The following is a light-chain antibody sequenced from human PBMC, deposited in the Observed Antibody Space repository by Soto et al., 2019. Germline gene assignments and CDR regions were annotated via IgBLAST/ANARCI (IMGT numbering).Light chain of an antibody. J-gene: IGKJ4*01. CDR3: QQHLYAPLT. CDR1: QSVRSSH. Sequence: DIVLTQSPGTLSLSPGERATLSCRASQSVRSSHLAWYQQKPGQPPRLLIFGASSRAPDIPDRFSGSGSGTDFILTISRLEPGDFAVYYCQQHLYAPLTFGGGTKVEIK. V-gene: IGKV3-20*01. CDR2: GAS.